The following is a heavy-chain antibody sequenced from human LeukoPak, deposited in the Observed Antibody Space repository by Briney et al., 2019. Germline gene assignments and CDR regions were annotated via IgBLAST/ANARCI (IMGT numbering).Heavy chain of an antibody. CDR3: ARDRGYCSGGSCYGY. V-gene: IGHV1-18*01. D-gene: IGHD2-15*01. CDR2: ISSYNGNT. CDR1: GYTFTSYG. J-gene: IGHJ4*02. Sequence: ASVKVSCKASGYTFTSYGISWVRQAPGQGLEWMGWISSYNGNTNYAQKLQGRVTMTTDTSTSTAYMELRSLRSDDTAVYYCARDRGYCSGGSCYGYWGQGTLVTVSS.